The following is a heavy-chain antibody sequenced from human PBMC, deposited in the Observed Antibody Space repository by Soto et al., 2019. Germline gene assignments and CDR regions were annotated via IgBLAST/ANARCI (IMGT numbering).Heavy chain of an antibody. CDR3: AKKRGARRITMIVVGPRGGGYGMDV. Sequence: GGSLRLSCAASGFTFSSYAMSWVRQAPGKGLEWVSAISGSGGSTYYADSVKGRFTISRDNSKNTLYLQMNSLRAEDTAVYYCAKKRGARRITMIVVGPRGGGYGMDVWGQGTTVTVSS. J-gene: IGHJ6*02. V-gene: IGHV3-23*01. CDR1: GFTFSSYA. CDR2: ISGSGGST. D-gene: IGHD3-22*01.